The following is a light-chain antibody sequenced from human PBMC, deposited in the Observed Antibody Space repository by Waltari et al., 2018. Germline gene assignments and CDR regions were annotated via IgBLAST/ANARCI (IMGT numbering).Light chain of an antibody. Sequence: QSVLTQPPSVSAAPGQKVTISCSGSSPNIGNDYVSWYQQLQGTAPKLFIYENNKRPSGIPDRFSGSKSGTSATLGITGLQTGDEADYYCGTWDTSLSALIFGGGTKLTVL. V-gene: IGLV1-51*02. CDR3: GTWDTSLSALI. CDR2: ENN. CDR1: SPNIGNDY. J-gene: IGLJ2*01.